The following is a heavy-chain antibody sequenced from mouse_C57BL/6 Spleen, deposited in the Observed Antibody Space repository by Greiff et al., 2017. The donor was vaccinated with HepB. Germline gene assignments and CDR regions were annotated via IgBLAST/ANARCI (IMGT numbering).Heavy chain of an antibody. CDR3: ARPDYYGSSYDAMDY. V-gene: IGHV5-17*01. J-gene: IGHJ4*01. CDR2: ISSGSSTS. D-gene: IGHD1-1*01. CDR1: GFTFSDYG. Sequence: DVMLVESGGGLVKPGGSLKLSCAASGFTFSDYGMHWVRQAPEKGLEWVAYISSGSSTSYYADTVKGRFTISRDNAKNTLFLQMTSLRSEDTAMYYCARPDYYGSSYDAMDYWGQGTSVTVSS.